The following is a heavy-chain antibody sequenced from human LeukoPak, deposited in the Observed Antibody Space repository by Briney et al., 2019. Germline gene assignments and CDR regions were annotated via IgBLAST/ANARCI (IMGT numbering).Heavy chain of an antibody. V-gene: IGHV4-4*07. CDR2: IYTSGST. J-gene: IGHJ6*03. CDR3: ARDITYSGYSYGYADYYYYMDV. D-gene: IGHD5-18*01. Sequence: SETLSLTCTVSGGSISSYYWSWIRQPAGKGLEWIGRIYTSGSTNYNPSLKSRVTMSVDTSKNQFSLKLSSVTAADTAVYYCARDITYSGYSYGYADYYYYMDVWGKGTTVTVSS. CDR1: GGSISSYY.